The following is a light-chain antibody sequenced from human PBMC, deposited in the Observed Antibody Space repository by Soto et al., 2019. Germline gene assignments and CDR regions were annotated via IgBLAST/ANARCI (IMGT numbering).Light chain of an antibody. Sequence: QSALTQPASVSGSPGQSITISCTGTSSDVGGYNYVSWYQQHPGKAPKLMIYDVSNRPSGVSNRFSGSKSGNTASLTISGIQAEDEADYYCSSYTISSTLRVFGGGTKLTVL. J-gene: IGLJ2*01. CDR3: SSYTISSTLRV. CDR1: SSDVGGYNY. V-gene: IGLV2-14*01. CDR2: DVS.